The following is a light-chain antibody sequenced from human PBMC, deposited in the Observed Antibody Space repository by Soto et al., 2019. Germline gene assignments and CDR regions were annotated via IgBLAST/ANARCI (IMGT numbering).Light chain of an antibody. CDR1: SSDVGGYNY. J-gene: IGLJ2*01. Sequence: QSALTQPASVSGSPGQSITISCTGTSSDVGGYNYVSWYQRHPGKAPKLMIYDVSNRPSGVSNRFSGSKSGNTASLTISGLQADDEADYYCTSYSSTLPVVFGGGTKLTVL. CDR3: TSYSSTLPVV. CDR2: DVS. V-gene: IGLV2-14*01.